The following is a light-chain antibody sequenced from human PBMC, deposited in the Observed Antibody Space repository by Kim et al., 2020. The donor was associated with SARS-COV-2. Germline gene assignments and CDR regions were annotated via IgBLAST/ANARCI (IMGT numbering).Light chain of an antibody. CDR1: QSVLYSSSNKNY. V-gene: IGKV4-1*01. J-gene: IGKJ4*01. Sequence: RANINCKSSQSVLYSSSNKNYLAGYQQKPGQPPNLLIYWASTRESGVPDRFSGSGSGTDFTLTISSLQAEDVAVYYCQQYYTTPPTFGGGTKLEI. CDR3: QQYYTTPPT. CDR2: WAS.